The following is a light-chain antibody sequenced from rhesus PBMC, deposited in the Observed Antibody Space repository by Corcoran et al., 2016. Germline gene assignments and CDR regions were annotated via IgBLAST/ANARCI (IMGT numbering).Light chain of an antibody. J-gene: IGKJ1*01. CDR3: QRSSNLWT. Sequence: ETVVTQSPVTLALSPGERATLSCRASQSVGYYLAWYQQKPGQPPRLLIYGESSRATGIPDRVSGSGSGTDFTLTISGLGPEDVGIYYCQRSSNLWTFGQGTKVEIK. CDR1: QSVGYY. CDR2: GES. V-gene: IGKV3-24*04.